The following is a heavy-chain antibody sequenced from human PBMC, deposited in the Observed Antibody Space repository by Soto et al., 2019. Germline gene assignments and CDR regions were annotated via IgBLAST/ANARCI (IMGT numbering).Heavy chain of an antibody. J-gene: IGHJ4*02. D-gene: IGHD2-21*01. CDR1: GFTFSNAW. CDR2: IKSKTDGGTT. V-gene: IGHV3-15*01. CDR3: TTSCSGGGDCYYWGEFDY. Sequence: GGSLRLSCAASGFTFSNAWMSWVRQAPGKGLEWVGRIKSKTDGGTTDYAAPVKGRFTISRDDSKNTLYLQMNSLKTEDTAVYYCTTSCSGGGDCYYWGEFDYWGQGTLVTVSS.